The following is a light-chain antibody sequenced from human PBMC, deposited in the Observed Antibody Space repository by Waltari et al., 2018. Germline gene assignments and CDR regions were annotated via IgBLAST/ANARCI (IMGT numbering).Light chain of an antibody. J-gene: IGLJ1*01. CDR1: SSDIGAYNY. CDR2: DVT. Sequence: QSALNQPRSVSRSPGQSVTISRTGTSSDIGAYNYVSSYQQHPGKVPKLLLYDVTKRPSGVPHRFSGSKSRNTASRTISGLQAEDDADYYCSSYAGSYTLRLFGTGTKVTVL. CDR3: SSYAGSYTLRL. V-gene: IGLV2-11*01.